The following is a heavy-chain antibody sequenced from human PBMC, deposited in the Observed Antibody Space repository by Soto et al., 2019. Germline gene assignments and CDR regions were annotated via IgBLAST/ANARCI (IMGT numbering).Heavy chain of an antibody. Sequence: LRLSCTASGFTFGDYAMSWVRQAPGKGLEWVGFIRSKAYGGTTEYAASVKGRFTISRDDSKSIAYLQMNSLKTEDTAVYYCTRVGSDFWRSNYYYGMDVWGQGTTVTVSS. V-gene: IGHV3-49*04. J-gene: IGHJ6*02. CDR1: GFTFGDYA. D-gene: IGHD3-3*01. CDR2: IRSKAYGGTT. CDR3: TRVGSDFWRSNYYYGMDV.